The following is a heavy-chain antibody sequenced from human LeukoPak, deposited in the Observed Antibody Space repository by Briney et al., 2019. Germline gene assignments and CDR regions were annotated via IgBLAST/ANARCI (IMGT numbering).Heavy chain of an antibody. J-gene: IGHJ4*02. D-gene: IGHD3-3*01. V-gene: IGHV4-34*01. CDR1: GGSFSGYY. Sequence: SETLSLTCAVYGGSFSGYYWSWIRQPPGKGLEWIGEINHSGSTNYNPSLKSRVTISVDTSKNQFSLKLSSVTAADTAVYYCARARNYDFWSGYYYWGQGTLVTVSS. CDR2: INHSGST. CDR3: ARARNYDFWSGYYY.